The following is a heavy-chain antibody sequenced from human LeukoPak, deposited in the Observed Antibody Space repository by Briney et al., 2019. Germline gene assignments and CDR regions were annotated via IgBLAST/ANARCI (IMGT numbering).Heavy chain of an antibody. CDR2: IYYSGST. Sequence: SETLSLTCTVSGGSISSYYWSWIRQPPGKGLEWIGYIYYSGSTNYNPSLKSRVTISVDTSKNQFSLKLSSVTAADTAVYYCARDYYDSSGYYYYYYGMDVWGQGTTVTVPS. V-gene: IGHV4-59*01. D-gene: IGHD3-22*01. CDR1: GGSISSYY. CDR3: ARDYYDSSGYYYYYYGMDV. J-gene: IGHJ6*02.